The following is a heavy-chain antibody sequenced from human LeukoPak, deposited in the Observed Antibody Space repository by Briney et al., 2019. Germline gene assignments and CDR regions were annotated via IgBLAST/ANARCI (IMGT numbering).Heavy chain of an antibody. J-gene: IGHJ4*02. D-gene: IGHD6-19*01. V-gene: IGHV3-7*01. CDR2: IKQDGSEK. CDR3: ASTGMAVAGIGSYYFDY. Sequence: PGGSLRLSCAASGFTFSGYWMSWVRQAPGKGLEWVANIKQDGSEKYYVDSVKGRFTISRDNAKNSLYLQMNSLRAEDTAVYYCASTGMAVAGIGSYYFDYRGQGTLITVSS. CDR1: GFTFSGYW.